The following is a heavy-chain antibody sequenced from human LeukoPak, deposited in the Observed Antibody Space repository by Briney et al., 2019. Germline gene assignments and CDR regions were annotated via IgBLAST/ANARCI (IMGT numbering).Heavy chain of an antibody. CDR3: ATQVDTAMAAHFDY. V-gene: IGHV4-30-4*08. CDR2: FYYSGST. J-gene: IGHJ4*02. Sequence: SETLSLTCTVSGGSISSGDYYWSWIRQPPGKGLEWIGYFYYSGSTYYNPSLKSRVTISVDTSKNQFSLKLSSVTAADTAVYYCATQVDTAMAAHFDYWGQGTLVTVSS. CDR1: GGSISSGDYY. D-gene: IGHD5-18*01.